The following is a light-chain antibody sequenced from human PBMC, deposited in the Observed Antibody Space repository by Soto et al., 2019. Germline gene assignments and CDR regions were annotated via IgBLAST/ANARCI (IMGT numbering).Light chain of an antibody. CDR2: GAS. J-gene: IGKJ1*01. CDR1: QSVSSSY. Sequence: ESVLTQSPGTLSLSPGERATLSCRASQSVSSSYLAWYQQKPGQAPRLLIYGASSRATGIPDRFSGSGSGTDFTLTISRLEPEDFAVCYCQQYGSSPWTFGQGTKVDIK. CDR3: QQYGSSPWT. V-gene: IGKV3-20*01.